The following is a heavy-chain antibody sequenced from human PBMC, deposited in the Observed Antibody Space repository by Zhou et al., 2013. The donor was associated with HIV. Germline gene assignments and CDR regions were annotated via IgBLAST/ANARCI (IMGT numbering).Heavy chain of an antibody. CDR1: GYTFTSYG. CDR3: GRESNASGKGRSVGV. Sequence: QVQLVQSGAEVKKPGASVKVSCKTSGYTFTSYGISWVRQAPGQGLEWMGWISAYNGNTHYAQKLQGRVTMTTDTSTSTVYMELRSLRPDDTAVYYCGRESNASGKGRSVGVWGQGT. V-gene: IGHV1-18*01. D-gene: IGHD4-4*01. CDR2: ISAYNGNT. J-gene: IGHJ6*01.